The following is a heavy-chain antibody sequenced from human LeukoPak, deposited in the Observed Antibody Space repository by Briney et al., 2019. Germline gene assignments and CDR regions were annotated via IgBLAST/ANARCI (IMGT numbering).Heavy chain of an antibody. D-gene: IGHD3-3*01. CDR2: IIPIFGTA. J-gene: IGHJ5*02. CDR1: GGTFSSYA. Sequence: SVKVSCKASGGTFSSYAISWVRQAPGQGLEWMGGIIPIFGTANYAQKFQGRVTITTDESTSTAYMELSSLGSEDTAVYYCARAVRFLEGWGGSWFDPWGQGTLVTVSS. V-gene: IGHV1-69*05. CDR3: ARAVRFLEGWGGSWFDP.